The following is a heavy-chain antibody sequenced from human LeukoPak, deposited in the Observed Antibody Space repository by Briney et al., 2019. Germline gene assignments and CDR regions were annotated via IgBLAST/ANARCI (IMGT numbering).Heavy chain of an antibody. CDR3: AKGGFADLVDY. J-gene: IGHJ4*02. CDR1: GFTFSSYW. Sequence: GGSLRLSCAASGFTFSSYWMSWVRQAPGKGLEWVSAISGSGGSPYYADSVKGRFTISRDNSKNTLYLQMNSLRAEDTAVYYCAKGGFADLVDYWGQGTLVTVSS. CDR2: ISGSGGSP. V-gene: IGHV3-23*01.